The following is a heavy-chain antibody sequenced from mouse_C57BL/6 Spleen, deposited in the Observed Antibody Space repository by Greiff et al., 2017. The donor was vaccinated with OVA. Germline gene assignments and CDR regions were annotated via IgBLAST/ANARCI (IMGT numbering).Heavy chain of an antibody. D-gene: IGHD2-1*01. J-gene: IGHJ2*01. CDR3: ARRLYGNPSFDY. CDR1: GYTFTSYW. Sequence: QVQLQQSGAELVKPGASVKLSCKASGYTFTSYWMQWVKQRPGQGLEWIGEIDPSDSYTNYNQKFKGKATLTVDTSSSTAYMQLSSLTSEDSAVYYCARRLYGNPSFDYWGQGTTLTVSS. CDR2: IDPSDSYT. V-gene: IGHV1-50*01.